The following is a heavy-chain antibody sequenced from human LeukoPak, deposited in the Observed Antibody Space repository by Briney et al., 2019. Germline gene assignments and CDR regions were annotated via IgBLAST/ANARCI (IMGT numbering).Heavy chain of an antibody. CDR1: GGSISSYY. D-gene: IGHD3-3*01. V-gene: IGHV4-59*08. CDR3: ARHVFVEDYDFWSGYSAYGMDV. Sequence: PSETLSLTCTVSGGSISSYYWSWIRQPPGKGLEWIGYIYYSGTTNYNPSLKSRVTISVDTSKNQFSLKLSSVTAADTAVYYCARHVFVEDYDFWSGYSAYGMDVWGQGTTVTVSS. CDR2: IYYSGTT. J-gene: IGHJ6*02.